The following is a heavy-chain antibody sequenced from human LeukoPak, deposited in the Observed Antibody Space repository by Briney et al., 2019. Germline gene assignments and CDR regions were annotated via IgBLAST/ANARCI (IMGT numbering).Heavy chain of an antibody. CDR2: ISSSSTI. V-gene: IGHV3-48*04. D-gene: IGHD3-22*01. CDR3: ARDQGIVVAPAHAFDI. Sequence: GGSLRLSCAASGFTFSSYSMNWVRQAPGKGLEWVSYISSSSTIYYADSVKGRFTISRDNAKNSLYLQMNSLRAEDTAVYYCARDQGIVVAPAHAFDIWGQGTMVTVSS. CDR1: GFTFSSYS. J-gene: IGHJ3*02.